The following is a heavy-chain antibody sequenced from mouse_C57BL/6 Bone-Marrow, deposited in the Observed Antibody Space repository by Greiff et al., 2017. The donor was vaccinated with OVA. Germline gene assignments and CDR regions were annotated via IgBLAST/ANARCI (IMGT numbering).Heavy chain of an antibody. CDR3: ARRPYDYYFDC. CDR1: GYTFTNYW. V-gene: IGHV1-63*01. CDR2: IYPGGGYT. Sequence: QVQLQQSGAELVRPGTSVKMSCKASGYTFTNYWIGWAKQRPGHGLEWIGDIYPGGGYTNYNEKFKGKATLTADKSSSTAYMQFSSLTSEDSAIYYCARRPYDYYFDCWGQGTTLTVSS. D-gene: IGHD2-4*01. J-gene: IGHJ2*01.